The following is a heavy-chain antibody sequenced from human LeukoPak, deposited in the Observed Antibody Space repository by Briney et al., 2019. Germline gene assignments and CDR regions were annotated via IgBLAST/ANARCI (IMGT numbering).Heavy chain of an antibody. Sequence: GGSLRLSCAASGFTFSSYSMNWVRQAPGKGLEWVSYISSSSSTIYYADSVKGRFTISRDNAKNSLYLQMNSLRDEDTAVYYCARGGLNRRTNRYYFDYWGQGTLVTVSS. CDR1: GFTFSSYS. V-gene: IGHV3-48*02. J-gene: IGHJ4*02. CDR2: ISSSSSTI. CDR3: ARGGLNRRTNRYYFDY. D-gene: IGHD3-10*02.